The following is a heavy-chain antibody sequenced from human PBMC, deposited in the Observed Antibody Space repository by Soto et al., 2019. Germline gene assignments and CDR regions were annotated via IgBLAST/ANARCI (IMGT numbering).Heavy chain of an antibody. CDR1: GFTFGPYW. D-gene: IGHD3-22*01. CDR2: INSDGSST. V-gene: IGHV3-74*01. J-gene: IGHJ4*02. CDR3: ASGGSGYYNY. Sequence: EVQLVESGGGLVQPGGSLRLSCAASGFTFGPYWMHWVRQVPGKGLVWLSRINSDGSSTNYADSVKGRFTISRDNAKSTLSLLMHSLRAEDTAVYYCASGGSGYYNYWGQGTLVTVSS.